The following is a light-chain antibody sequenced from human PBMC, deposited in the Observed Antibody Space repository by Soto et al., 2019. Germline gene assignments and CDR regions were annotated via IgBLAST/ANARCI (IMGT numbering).Light chain of an antibody. Sequence: AIRMYQSPSSLSASTGDRVTITCRASQGISSYLAWYQQKPGKAPKLLIYAASTLQSGVPSRFSGSGSGTDFTLTISCLQSEDFATYYCQQYYSYPTFGQGTRLEI. CDR3: QQYYSYPT. V-gene: IGKV1-8*01. J-gene: IGKJ5*01. CDR1: QGISSY. CDR2: AAS.